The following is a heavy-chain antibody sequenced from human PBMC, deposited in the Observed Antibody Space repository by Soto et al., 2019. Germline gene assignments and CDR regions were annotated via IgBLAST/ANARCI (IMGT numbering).Heavy chain of an antibody. CDR2: INPNSGGT. CDR1: GYTFTGYY. Sequence: ASVKVSCKASGYTFTGYYMHWVRQAPGQGLEWMGWINPNSGGTNYAQKFQGWVTMTRDTSISTAYMELSRLRSDDTAVYYCARDRLIAMGYYYYYGMDVWGQGTTVTVSS. CDR3: ARDRLIAMGYYYYYGMDV. V-gene: IGHV1-2*04. J-gene: IGHJ6*02. D-gene: IGHD5-18*01.